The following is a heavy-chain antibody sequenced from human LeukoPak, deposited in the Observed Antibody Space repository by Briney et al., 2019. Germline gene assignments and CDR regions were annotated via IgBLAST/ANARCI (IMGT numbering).Heavy chain of an antibody. J-gene: IGHJ4*02. V-gene: IGHV1-46*01. CDR1: GYTFTSDY. CDR3: ARGSRYFDY. D-gene: IGHD3-10*01. CDR2: INPSGGSM. Sequence: TSVKVSCKASGYTFTSDYMHWVRQAPGQGLEWMGIINPSGGSMNYAQNFQGRVTMTRDTSTSTVYMELSSLTSEDTAVYYCARGSRYFDYWGRGTLVTVSS.